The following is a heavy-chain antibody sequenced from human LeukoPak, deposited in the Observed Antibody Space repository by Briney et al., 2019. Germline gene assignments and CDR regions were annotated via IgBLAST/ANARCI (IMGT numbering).Heavy chain of an antibody. Sequence: GGSLRLSCAASGFTFSSCAMSWVRQAPGKGLEWVSAISGSGGSTYYADSVKGRFTISRDNSKNTLYLQMNSLRVEDTAVYYCAKSGSYYYDSSGLDYWGQGTLVTVSP. CDR2: ISGSGGST. D-gene: IGHD3-22*01. CDR1: GFTFSSCA. CDR3: AKSGSYYYDSSGLDY. V-gene: IGHV3-23*01. J-gene: IGHJ4*02.